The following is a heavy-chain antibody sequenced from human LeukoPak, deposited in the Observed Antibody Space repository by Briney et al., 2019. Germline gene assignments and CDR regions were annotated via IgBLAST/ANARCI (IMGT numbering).Heavy chain of an antibody. Sequence: HGESLKISCKGSGYSFTSYWIGWVRQMPGKGLEWMGIIYPGDSDTRYSPSFQGQVTISADKSISTAYLQWSSLKASDTAMYYCARRGGYDYVGPGEFCDYWGQGTLVTVSS. CDR2: IYPGDSDT. D-gene: IGHD5-12*01. CDR1: GYSFTSYW. CDR3: ARRGGYDYVGPGEFCDY. J-gene: IGHJ4*02. V-gene: IGHV5-51*01.